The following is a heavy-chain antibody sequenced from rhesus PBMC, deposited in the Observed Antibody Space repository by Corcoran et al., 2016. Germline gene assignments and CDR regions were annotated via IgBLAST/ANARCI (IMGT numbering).Heavy chain of an antibody. V-gene: IGHV4-160*01. D-gene: IGHD5-30*01. J-gene: IGHJ4*01. Sequence: QVQLQESGPGLVKPSETLSLTCAVSGGSISSNYWSWIRQPPGKGLEWIGYIYGSSGSTYYNPSLKSRVPISTDTSKNQFSLKLSSVTAADTAVYYCARGQGYSGYSFGDFDYWGQGVLVTVSS. CDR1: GGSISSNY. CDR2: IYGSSGST. CDR3: ARGQGYSGYSFGDFDY.